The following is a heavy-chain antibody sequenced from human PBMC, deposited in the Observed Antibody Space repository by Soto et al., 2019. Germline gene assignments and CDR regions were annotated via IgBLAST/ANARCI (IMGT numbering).Heavy chain of an antibody. J-gene: IGHJ6*03. CDR2: IYPGDSDT. CDR3: ARRSAIKEYCSGGSCYSRYYYYYMDV. CDR1: GYSFTSYW. Sequence: GESLKISCKGSGYSFTSYWIGWVRQMPGKGLEWMGIIYPGDSDTRYSPSFQGQVTISADKSISTAYLQWSSLKASDTAMYYCARRSAIKEYCSGGSCYSRYYYYYMDVWGKGTTVNVSS. V-gene: IGHV5-51*01. D-gene: IGHD2-15*01.